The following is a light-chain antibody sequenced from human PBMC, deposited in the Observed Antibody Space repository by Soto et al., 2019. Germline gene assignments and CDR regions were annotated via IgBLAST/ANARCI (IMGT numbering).Light chain of an antibody. Sequence: QSALTQPASVSGSPGQWITISCTGTSSDIGSYNYVSWYQQLPGKAPKLIIYDVSNRPSGVSDRFSGYKSGNTASLTISGLQAEDEADYYWSSYRIPGTYVFGTGTKLTVL. J-gene: IGLJ1*01. CDR2: DVS. CDR3: SSYRIPGTYV. V-gene: IGLV2-14*03. CDR1: SSDIGSYNY.